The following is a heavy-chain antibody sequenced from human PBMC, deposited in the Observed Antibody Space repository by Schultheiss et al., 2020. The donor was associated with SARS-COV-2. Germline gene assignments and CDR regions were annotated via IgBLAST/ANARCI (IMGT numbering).Heavy chain of an antibody. CDR3: ARGAGDY. J-gene: IGHJ4*02. Sequence: GESLKISCAASGFTFSGSAMHWVRQASGKGLEWVAVISYDGSNKYYADSVKGRFTISRDNAKNSLYLQMNSLRAEDTAVYYCARGAGDYWGQGTLVTVSS. V-gene: IGHV3-30-3*01. CDR1: GFTFSGSA. D-gene: IGHD6-19*01. CDR2: ISYDGSNK.